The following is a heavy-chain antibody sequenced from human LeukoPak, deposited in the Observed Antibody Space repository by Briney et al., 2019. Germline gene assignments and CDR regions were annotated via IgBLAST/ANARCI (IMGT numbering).Heavy chain of an antibody. D-gene: IGHD1-26*01. CDR3: ARENVGLTTAFDY. CDR2: ISGRGSTI. Sequence: PGGSLRLSCTASGFTFTNYEVNWVRQAPGKGLEWVSYISGRGSTIYYADSVKGRFTISRDNAKNSVYLQMSSLRAEDTAVYYCARENVGLTTAFDYWGQGTLVTVSS. J-gene: IGHJ4*02. V-gene: IGHV3-48*03. CDR1: GFTFTNYE.